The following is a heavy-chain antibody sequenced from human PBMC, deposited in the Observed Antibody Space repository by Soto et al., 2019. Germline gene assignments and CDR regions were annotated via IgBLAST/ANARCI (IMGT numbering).Heavy chain of an antibody. CDR3: ARRGRTMVRGVIITHFDYYYGMDV. D-gene: IGHD3-10*01. CDR1: GGSISSSSYY. V-gene: IGHV4-39*01. CDR2: IYYSGST. J-gene: IGHJ6*02. Sequence: SETLSLTCTVSGGSISSSSYYWGWIRQPPGRGLEWIGSIYYSGSTYYNPSLKSRVTISVDTSKNQFSLKLSSVTAADTAVYYCARRGRTMVRGVIITHFDYYYGMDVWGQGTTVTVSS.